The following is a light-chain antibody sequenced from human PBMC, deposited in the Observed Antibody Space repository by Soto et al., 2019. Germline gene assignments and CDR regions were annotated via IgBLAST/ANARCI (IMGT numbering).Light chain of an antibody. J-gene: IGLJ1*01. CDR2: DVT. CDR1: NSDSGGYQY. CDR3: SSFGRTSRLAV. V-gene: IGLV2-14*01. Sequence: QSALTQPASVSGSPGQSITISCTGVNSDSGGYQYVSWYQQHPGKAPKLLIFDVTNRPSGVSDRFSGSESGTTASLTISGLQADDVADYYCSSFGRTSRLAVLGTGTRVT.